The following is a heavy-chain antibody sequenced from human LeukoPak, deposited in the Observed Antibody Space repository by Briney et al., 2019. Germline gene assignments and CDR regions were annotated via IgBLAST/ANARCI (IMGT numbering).Heavy chain of an antibody. CDR2: IYYSGST. D-gene: IGHD3-16*01. Sequence: SETLSLTCTVSGGSISSGGYYWSWIRQHPGKGLEWIGYIYYSGSTYYNPFLKSRVTISVDTSKNQFSLKLSSVTAADTAVYYCARGGDYVFVDYWGQGTLVTVSS. V-gene: IGHV4-30-4*08. J-gene: IGHJ4*02. CDR1: GGSISSGGYY. CDR3: ARGGDYVFVDY.